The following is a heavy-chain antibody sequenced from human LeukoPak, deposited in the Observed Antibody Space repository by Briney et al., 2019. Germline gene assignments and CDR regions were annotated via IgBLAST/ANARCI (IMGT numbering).Heavy chain of an antibody. V-gene: IGHV4-59*01. J-gene: IGHJ4*02. CDR3: ARDVVRGVMDY. CDR1: GGSIRDYF. Sequence: KTSETLSLTCNVSGGSIRDYFWSWIRQPPGKGLEWIGYIYYSGSTSYNPSLKSRVSISEDTSKSQFSLKLKTMTAADTAVYYCARDVVRGVMDYWGQGTLVTVSS. D-gene: IGHD3-10*01. CDR2: IYYSGST.